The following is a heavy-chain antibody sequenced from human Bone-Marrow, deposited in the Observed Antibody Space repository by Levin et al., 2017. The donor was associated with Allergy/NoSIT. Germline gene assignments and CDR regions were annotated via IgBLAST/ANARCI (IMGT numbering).Heavy chain of an antibody. CDR1: GGSIRNFY. V-gene: IGHV4-59*01. CDR3: ARITHYDDGSGDYDSGYYFDF. CDR2: IYYSGST. D-gene: IGHD3-22*01. J-gene: IGHJ4*01. Sequence: SETLSLTCTVSGGSIRNFYWSWIRQPPGKGLEGIGDIYYSGSTNYNPSLKSRVTISVDTSKNQFSLKLTSVTAADTAVYYCARITHYDDGSGDYDSGYYFDFCRHGALLTLSS.